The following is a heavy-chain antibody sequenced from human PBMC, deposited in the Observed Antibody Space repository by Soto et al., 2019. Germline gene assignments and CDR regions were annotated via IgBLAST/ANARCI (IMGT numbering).Heavy chain of an antibody. D-gene: IGHD4-4*01. CDR2: INHSGST. CDR3: ARSNTGFDP. Sequence: PSETLSLTCAVYGGSFSGYYWSWIRQPPGKGLEWIRQINHSGSTNYNPSLKSRVTISVDTSKNQFSLKVTSVTAADTAVYYCARSNTGFDPWGLGTLVTVSS. CDR1: GGSFSGYY. V-gene: IGHV4-34*01. J-gene: IGHJ5*02.